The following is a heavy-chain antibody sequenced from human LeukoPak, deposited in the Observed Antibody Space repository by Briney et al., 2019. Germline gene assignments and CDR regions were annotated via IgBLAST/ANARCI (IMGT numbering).Heavy chain of an antibody. D-gene: IGHD5-12*01. CDR2: IWSDGRNK. V-gene: IGHV3-33*01. J-gene: IGHJ4*02. CDR1: GFSFSSYG. CDR3: ARGYSGYFYY. Sequence: TGGSLRLSCAAAGFSFSSYGIHWVRQAPGKGLEWVAVIWSDGRNKFYADSVKGRFTVSRDNSKNTLFLQMSSLRADDTAVYYCARGYSGYFYYWGQGTLVTVSS.